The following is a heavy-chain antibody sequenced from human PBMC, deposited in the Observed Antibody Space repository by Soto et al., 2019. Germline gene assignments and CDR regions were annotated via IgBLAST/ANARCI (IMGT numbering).Heavy chain of an antibody. Sequence: SETRPLTCSVSGYSVTNDNWWSWLRQPPGRGLEWIAEIYHGGNTNYRPSLRSRATISMDKSNNQFSLKLVSVTAADRAVYFCASGRGVGNCWGQGILVTVSS. J-gene: IGHJ4*02. V-gene: IGHV4-4*02. CDR1: GYSVTNDNW. CDR2: IYHGGNT. CDR3: ASGRGVGNC. D-gene: IGHD1-26*01.